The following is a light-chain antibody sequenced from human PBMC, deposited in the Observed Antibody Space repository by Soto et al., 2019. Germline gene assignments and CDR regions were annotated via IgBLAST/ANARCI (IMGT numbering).Light chain of an antibody. J-gene: IGKJ5*01. Sequence: DLQMTQSPSTLSASVGDRVTITCRASQSISSWLAWYQQKPGKAPKLLIYDASSLESGVPSRFSGSGSGTEFTLTISSLQPEDFATYYGQQYYSNVPITFGQGTRLEIK. CDR2: DAS. CDR3: QQYYSNVPIT. CDR1: QSISSW. V-gene: IGKV1-5*01.